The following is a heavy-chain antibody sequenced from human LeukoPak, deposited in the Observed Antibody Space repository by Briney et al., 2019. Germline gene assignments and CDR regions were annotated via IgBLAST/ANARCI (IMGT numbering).Heavy chain of an antibody. CDR3: ARVSDFWSGYPLDH. CDR1: GGSISSGDYY. J-gene: IGHJ4*02. CDR2: IYYSGST. V-gene: IGHV4-61*08. D-gene: IGHD3-3*01. Sequence: PSQTLSLTCTVSGGSISSGDYYWSWIRQPPGKGLEWIGYIYYSGSTNYNPSLKSRVTISVDTSKNQSPLKLSSVTAADTAVYYCARVSDFWSGYPLDHWGQGTLVTVSS.